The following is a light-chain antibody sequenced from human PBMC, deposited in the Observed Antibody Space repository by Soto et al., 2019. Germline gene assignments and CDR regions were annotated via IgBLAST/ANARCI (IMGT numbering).Light chain of an antibody. Sequence: SYELTQPPSVSVSLGQMARITCSGEALPKKYAYWYQQKPGQFPVLVIYKDSERPSGIPERFSGSSSGTTVTLTISGVQAEDEADYYCLSADSSGTYPVFGGGTKLTVL. CDR1: ALPKKY. V-gene: IGLV3-16*01. CDR2: KDS. CDR3: LSADSSGTYPV. J-gene: IGLJ2*01.